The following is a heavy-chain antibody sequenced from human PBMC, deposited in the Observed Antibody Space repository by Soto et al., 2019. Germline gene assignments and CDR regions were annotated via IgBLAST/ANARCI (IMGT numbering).Heavy chain of an antibody. CDR1: GGSISSYY. Sequence: SETLSLTCTVSGGSISSYYWSWIRQPAGKGLEWIGRIYTSVSTNYNPSLKSRVTMSVDTSKNQFSLKLSSVTAADTAVYYCARDVLDYGDYHHGGYYYYGMDVWGQGTTVTVSS. CDR2: IYTSVST. V-gene: IGHV4-4*07. CDR3: ARDVLDYGDYHHGGYYYYGMDV. J-gene: IGHJ6*02. D-gene: IGHD4-17*01.